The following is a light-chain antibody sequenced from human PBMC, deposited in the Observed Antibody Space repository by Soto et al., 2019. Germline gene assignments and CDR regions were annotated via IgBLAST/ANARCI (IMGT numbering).Light chain of an antibody. CDR3: QQSYTTPRP. Sequence: DIQMTQYPSTLSGSVGDRVTITCRASQTISSWLAWYQQKPGKAPKLLIYAASNLQSGVPSRFRGSGSETDFTLTITSLQPEDFATYYCQQSYTTPRPFGQGTKAAI. V-gene: IGKV1-39*01. J-gene: IGKJ1*01. CDR1: QTISSW. CDR2: AAS.